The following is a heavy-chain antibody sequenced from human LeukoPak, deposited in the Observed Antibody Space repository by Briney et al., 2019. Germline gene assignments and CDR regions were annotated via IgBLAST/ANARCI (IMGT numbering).Heavy chain of an antibody. Sequence: ASVKVSCKASGYIFTHYFVHWLRQAPGQGLEWMGWINSNTGGTNYVQKFQGRVTMTWDTSISTLYMELSSLRSDDTAVYYCARDLGITCISTSCPPDYWGQGTLVTVSS. J-gene: IGHJ4*02. CDR1: GYIFTHYF. CDR3: ARDLGITCISTSCPPDY. V-gene: IGHV1-2*02. CDR2: INSNTGGT. D-gene: IGHD2-2*01.